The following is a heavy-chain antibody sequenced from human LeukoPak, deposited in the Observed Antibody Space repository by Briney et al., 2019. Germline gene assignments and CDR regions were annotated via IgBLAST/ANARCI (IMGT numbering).Heavy chain of an antibody. D-gene: IGHD5-12*01. J-gene: IGHJ4*02. CDR2: IWYDGSNK. V-gene: IGHV3-33*06. CDR3: AKGQDGRAYDPPSGY. Sequence: PGGSLRLSCAASGFTFSSYGMHWVRQAPGKGLEWVAVIWYDGSNKYYADSVKGRFTISRDNSKNTLYLQMNSLRAEDTAVYYCAKGQDGRAYDPPSGYWGQGTLVTVSS. CDR1: GFTFSSYG.